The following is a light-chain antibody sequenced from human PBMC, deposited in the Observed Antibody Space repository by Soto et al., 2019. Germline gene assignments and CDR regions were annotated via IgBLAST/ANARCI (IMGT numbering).Light chain of an antibody. J-gene: IGKJ1*01. CDR1: QVINNY. CDR2: AAS. V-gene: IGKV1-27*01. CDR3: QKYNSAPWT. Sequence: DIQMTQSPSSLSASVGDRVTITCRASQVINNYLAWYQQKPGKVPKLLIYAASTLQSAVPFRFSGSGSGTDFTLTISSLQPEDVATYYCQKYNSAPWTFGQGTKVEIK.